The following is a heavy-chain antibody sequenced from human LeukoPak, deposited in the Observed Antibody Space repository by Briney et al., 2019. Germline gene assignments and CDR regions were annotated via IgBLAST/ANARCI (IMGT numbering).Heavy chain of an antibody. CDR3: ARVKYSSGWYYYFDY. D-gene: IGHD6-19*01. V-gene: IGHV4-38-2*01. CDR2: IYHSGST. CDR1: GYSISGGYY. J-gene: IGHJ4*02. Sequence: KTSKTLSLTCAVSGYSISGGYYWGWIRQPPGKGLERIGSIYHSGSTYYNPSLKSRVTISVDTSKNQFSLKLSSVTAADTAVYYCARVKYSSGWYYYFDYWGQGTLVTVSS.